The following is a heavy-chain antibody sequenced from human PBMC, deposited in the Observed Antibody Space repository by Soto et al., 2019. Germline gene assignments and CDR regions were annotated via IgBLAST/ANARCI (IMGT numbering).Heavy chain of an antibody. D-gene: IGHD1-1*01. V-gene: IGHV3-30-3*01. Sequence: QVQLVESGGGVVQPGRSLRLSCAASGFTFSSYAMHWVRQAPGKGLEWVAVISYDGSNKYYADSVKGRFTISRDNSKNTLYLKMNSLRTEDTAVYYCARPVWRDDDNWGYFDLWGRGTLVTVSS. J-gene: IGHJ2*01. CDR1: GFTFSSYA. CDR2: ISYDGSNK. CDR3: ARPVWRDDDNWGYFDL.